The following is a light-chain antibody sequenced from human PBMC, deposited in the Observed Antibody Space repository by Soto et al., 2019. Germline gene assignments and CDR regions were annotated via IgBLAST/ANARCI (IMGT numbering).Light chain of an antibody. J-gene: IGKJ5*01. V-gene: IGKV1-9*01. CDR3: QQLNSYPLEVT. CDR1: QGISSY. Sequence: DIQLTQSPSFLSASVGDRVTITCRASQGISSYLAWYQQKPGKAPKLLIYAASTLQSGVPSRFSGSGSGTEFTLTISSLQPEDFATYYCQQLNSYPLEVTFGQGTRL. CDR2: AAS.